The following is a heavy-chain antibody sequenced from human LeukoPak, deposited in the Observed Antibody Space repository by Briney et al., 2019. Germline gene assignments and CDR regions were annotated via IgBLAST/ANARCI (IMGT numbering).Heavy chain of an antibody. D-gene: IGHD5-24*01. CDR2: IYHSGST. J-gene: IGHJ6*03. CDR1: GGSISSSSYY. V-gene: IGHV4-39*07. CDR3: ARVYGYNYYYYYYMDV. Sequence: PSETLSLTCTVSGGSISSSSYYWGWIRQPPGKGLEWIGSIYHSGSTYYNPSLKSRVTISVDTSKNQFSLKLSSVTAADTAVYYCARVYGYNYYYYYYMDVWGKGTTVTVSS.